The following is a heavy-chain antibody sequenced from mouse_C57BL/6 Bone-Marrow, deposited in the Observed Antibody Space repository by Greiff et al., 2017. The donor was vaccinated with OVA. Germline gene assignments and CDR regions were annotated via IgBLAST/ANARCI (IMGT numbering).Heavy chain of an antibody. J-gene: IGHJ2*01. CDR1: GYTFTNYW. CDR3: ASYYSNLFDY. V-gene: IGHV1-63*01. D-gene: IGHD2-5*01. CDR2: IYPGGGYT. Sequence: QVHVKQSGAELVRPGTSVKMSCKASGYTFTNYWIGWAKQRPGHGLEWIGDIYPGGGYTNYNEKFKGKATLTADKSSSTAYMQFSSLTSEDSAIYYCASYYSNLFDYWGQGTTLTVSS.